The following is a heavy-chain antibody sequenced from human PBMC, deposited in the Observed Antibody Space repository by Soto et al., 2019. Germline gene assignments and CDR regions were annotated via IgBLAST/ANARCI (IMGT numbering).Heavy chain of an antibody. CDR3: ARDRGSSWYEGGAWFDP. CDR2: IYYSGST. CDR1: GGSISSYY. J-gene: IGHJ5*02. Sequence: SETLSLTCTVSGGSISSYYWSWIRQPPGKGLEWIGYIYYSGSTNYNPSLKSRVTISVDTSKNQFSLKLSSVTAADTAVYYCARDRGSSWYEGGAWFDPWAQGTLVTVSS. D-gene: IGHD6-13*01. V-gene: IGHV4-59*01.